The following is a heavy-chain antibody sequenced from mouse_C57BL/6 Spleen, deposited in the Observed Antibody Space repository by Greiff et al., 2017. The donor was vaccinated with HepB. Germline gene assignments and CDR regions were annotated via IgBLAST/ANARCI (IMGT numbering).Heavy chain of an antibody. CDR1: GYTFPAYT. D-gene: IGHD4-1*01. V-gene: IGHV1-62-2*01. J-gene: IGHJ4*01. CDR3: ARHEAPLTGTRAMDY. CDR2: FYPGSGSI. Sequence: VQLQQSGPELVKPGASVNLSCKASGYTFPAYTIHWVKQTSGQGLEWIGWFYPGSGSIKYNEKFKDKATLTANKSSSTVYMELSRLTSEDSAVYFCARHEAPLTGTRAMDYWGQGTSVTVSS.